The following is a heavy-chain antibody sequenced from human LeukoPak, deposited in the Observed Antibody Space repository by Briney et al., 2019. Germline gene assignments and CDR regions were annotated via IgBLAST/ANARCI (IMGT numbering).Heavy chain of an antibody. CDR3: ARDWQEPYDYYGMDV. V-gene: IGHV1-3*01. Sequence: ASVEVSCKTSGYTFTNYFMHWVRQAPGQSLEWVGLINAGNGDTKYSQKFQGRVTISRDTSASTAYMKLSSLISEDTAVYYCARDWQEPYDYYGMDVWGQGTTATVSS. CDR1: GYTFTNYF. CDR2: INAGNGDT. J-gene: IGHJ6*02.